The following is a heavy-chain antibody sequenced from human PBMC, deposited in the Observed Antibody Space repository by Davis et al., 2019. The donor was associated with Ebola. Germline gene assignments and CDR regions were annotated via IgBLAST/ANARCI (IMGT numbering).Heavy chain of an antibody. CDR3: ARELVYGSGSQRGMDV. D-gene: IGHD3-10*01. Sequence: GESLKISCAASGFTFSSYAMHWVRQAPGKGLEWVAVISYDGSNKYYADSVKGRFTISRDNVKNSLYLQMNSLRAEDTAVYYCARELVYGSGSQRGMDVWGQGTTVTVSS. CDR1: GFTFSSYA. CDR2: ISYDGSNK. J-gene: IGHJ6*02. V-gene: IGHV3-30-3*01.